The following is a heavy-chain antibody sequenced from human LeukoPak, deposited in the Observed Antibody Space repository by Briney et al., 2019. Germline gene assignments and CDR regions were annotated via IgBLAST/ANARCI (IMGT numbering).Heavy chain of an antibody. CDR3: AKDPRDYCSSTSCYPTC. D-gene: IGHD2-2*01. J-gene: IGHJ4*02. Sequence: GRSLRLSCAASAFTFSRYGMHWVRQAPGKGLEWVAVISYDESNKYYADSVKGRFTISRDNSKNTLHLHMNRLRAEDTAVYYCAKDPRDYCSSTSCYPTCWGQGTLVTVSS. CDR1: AFTFSRYG. CDR2: ISYDESNK. V-gene: IGHV3-30*18.